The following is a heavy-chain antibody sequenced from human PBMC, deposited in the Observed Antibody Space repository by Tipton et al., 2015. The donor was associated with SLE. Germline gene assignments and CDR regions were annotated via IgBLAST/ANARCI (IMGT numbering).Heavy chain of an antibody. CDR2: MNPNSGYT. CDR3: AREAAAMASDY. V-gene: IGHV1-8*01. CDR1: GYTFTNYD. Sequence: RLVQSGPEVKKPGASVKVSCKASGYTFTNYDINWVRQATGQGLEWMGWMNPNSGYTGYAQKFQGRVTMTRNTSISTAYMELSSLKSEDTAVYYCAREAAAMASDYWGQGTLVTVSS. J-gene: IGHJ4*02. D-gene: IGHD2-2*01.